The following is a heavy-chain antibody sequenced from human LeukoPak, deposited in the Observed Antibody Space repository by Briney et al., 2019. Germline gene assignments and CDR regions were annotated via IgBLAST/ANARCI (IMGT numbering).Heavy chain of an antibody. D-gene: IGHD1-26*01. CDR3: ARETTTLDY. J-gene: IGHJ4*02. Sequence: PGGSLRLSCAASGFTFSNYAMSWVRQAPGKGLEWVSTISSSGGRTYYADSVKGRFTISRDNSKNTLYLQMNSLRAEDTAVYYCARETTTLDYWGQGTLVTVSS. V-gene: IGHV3-23*01. CDR2: ISSSGGRT. CDR1: GFTFSNYA.